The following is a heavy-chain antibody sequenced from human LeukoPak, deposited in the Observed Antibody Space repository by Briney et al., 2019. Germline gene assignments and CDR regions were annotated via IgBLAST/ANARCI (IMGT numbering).Heavy chain of an antibody. J-gene: IGHJ3*02. D-gene: IGHD3-22*01. Sequence: PSETLSLTCTVSGGSIRSYYWSWIRQPPGKGLEWIGRVFTSAIISGNTNYNPSLKSRVTMSVDSSKNQFSLKLRSVTAADTAVYYCARDRYYYDSSSYFSAFDTWGQGTMVTVSS. V-gene: IGHV4-4*07. CDR1: GGSIRSYY. CDR3: ARDRYYYDSSSYFSAFDT. CDR2: VFTSAIISGNT.